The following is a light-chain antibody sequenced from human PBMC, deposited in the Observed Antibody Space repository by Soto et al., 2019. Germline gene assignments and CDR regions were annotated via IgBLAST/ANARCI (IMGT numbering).Light chain of an antibody. Sequence: DIQMTQSPSILSASVGDRFTITFRASQSISSWLAWYQQKPGKAPNLLIHKASHLESGVPSRFSGSGSGTEFTLTISSLQPGDYATYYCQHYNSYPWTFGQGTKVDIK. V-gene: IGKV1-5*03. CDR1: QSISSW. CDR3: QHYNSYPWT. J-gene: IGKJ1*01. CDR2: KAS.